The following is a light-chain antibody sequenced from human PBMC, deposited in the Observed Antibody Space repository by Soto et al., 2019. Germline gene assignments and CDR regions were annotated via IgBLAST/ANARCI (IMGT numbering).Light chain of an antibody. J-gene: IGKJ5*01. Sequence: EIVMTQSPATLSVSPGERATLSCRAGQSVSSNLALYQQKPGQAPRLLNYGSTTRAAGIPARFSGSGSGTEFTLTISRLQAEDFAVYYWQQYNNWITFGQGTRLEIK. CDR1: QSVSSN. CDR3: QQYNNWIT. CDR2: GST. V-gene: IGKV3-15*01.